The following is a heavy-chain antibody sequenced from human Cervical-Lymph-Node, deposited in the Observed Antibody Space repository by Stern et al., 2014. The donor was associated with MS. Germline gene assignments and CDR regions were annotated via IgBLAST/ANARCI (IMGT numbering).Heavy chain of an antibody. CDR3: VRERSSRGFDY. V-gene: IGHV3-30-3*01. D-gene: IGHD5/OR15-5a*01. Sequence: QVQLVESGGGVVQPGRSLRVSCATAGFTFTSYAMNWVRQAPGKGLEWVAVISYDGNTKYYADSVKGRFTISRDNSKNTLYLQMSSLRAEDTAVYYCVRERSSRGFDYWGQGSLVIVSS. CDR2: ISYDGNTK. J-gene: IGHJ4*02. CDR1: GFTFTSYA.